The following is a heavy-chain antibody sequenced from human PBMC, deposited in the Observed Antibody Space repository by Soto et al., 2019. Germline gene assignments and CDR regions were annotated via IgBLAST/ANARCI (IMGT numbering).Heavy chain of an antibody. J-gene: IGHJ4*02. Sequence: EVQLVESGGGLVQPGGSLRLSCAASGFTFSSYSMNWVRQAPGKGLEWVSYISSSSSTIYYAASVKGRFTISRDNAKHSLYLQMNRPRAEHRAVFYCARVVRYPPRFAYWGQGALVTVSS. D-gene: IGHD3-9*01. CDR1: GFTFSSYS. CDR3: ARVVRYPPRFAY. CDR2: ISSSSSTI. V-gene: IGHV3-48*01.